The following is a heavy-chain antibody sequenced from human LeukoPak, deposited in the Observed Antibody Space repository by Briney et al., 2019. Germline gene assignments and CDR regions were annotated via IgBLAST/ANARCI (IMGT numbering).Heavy chain of an antibody. CDR2: ISGSGGST. V-gene: IGHV3-23*01. CDR3: AKDRAAGYYGSGNDAFDT. Sequence: GGSLRLSCAASGFTFSSYAMSWVRQAPGKGLEWVSAISGSGGSTYYADSVKGRFTISRDNSKNMLYLQMNSLRAEDTAVYYCAKDRAAGYYGSGNDAFDTWGQGTMVTVSS. J-gene: IGHJ3*02. CDR1: GFTFSSYA. D-gene: IGHD3-10*01.